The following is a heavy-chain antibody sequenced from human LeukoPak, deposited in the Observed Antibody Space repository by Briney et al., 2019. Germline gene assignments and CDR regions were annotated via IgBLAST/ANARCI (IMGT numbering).Heavy chain of an antibody. J-gene: IGHJ4*02. CDR2: TIAYNGNT. D-gene: IGHD5-12*01. CDR1: GYTFSSYG. V-gene: IGHV1-18*04. CDR3: ARDQGIYNHRIIDS. Sequence: ASLKVSCKASGYTFSSYGISWVRQAPGQGLEWMGWTIAYNGNTNFAQEFQGRVTMTTDTSTRTASMKLRSLRSDDTAVYYCARDQGIYNHRIIDSWGQGTLVTVSS.